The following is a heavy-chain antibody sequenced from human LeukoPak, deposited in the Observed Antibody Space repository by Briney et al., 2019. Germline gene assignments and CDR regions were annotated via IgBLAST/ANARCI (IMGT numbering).Heavy chain of an antibody. Sequence: GGSLRLSCAASGFTVSSNYMSWVRQAPGKGLEWVSVIYSGGSTYYADSVKGRFTISRDNSKYTLYLQMNSLRAEDTAVYYCARRGYSSSWYYFDYWGQGTLVTVSS. CDR3: ARRGYSSSWYYFDY. D-gene: IGHD6-13*01. CDR1: GFTVSSNY. J-gene: IGHJ4*02. V-gene: IGHV3-53*01. CDR2: IYSGGST.